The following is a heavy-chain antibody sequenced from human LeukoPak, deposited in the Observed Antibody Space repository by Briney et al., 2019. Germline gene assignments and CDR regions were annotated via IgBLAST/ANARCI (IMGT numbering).Heavy chain of an antibody. Sequence: GGSLRLSCAASGFTLSNYGMHWVRQAPGKGLEWVALTLLNGNNNYYADSVKGRFTISRDNSKNTLYLQMNSLRPEDTAVYSCARDRLEALAGTRGFDYWGQGILVTVSS. CDR1: GFTLSNYG. CDR2: TLLNGNNN. V-gene: IGHV3-30*02. J-gene: IGHJ4*02. CDR3: ARDRLEALAGTRGFDY. D-gene: IGHD6-19*01.